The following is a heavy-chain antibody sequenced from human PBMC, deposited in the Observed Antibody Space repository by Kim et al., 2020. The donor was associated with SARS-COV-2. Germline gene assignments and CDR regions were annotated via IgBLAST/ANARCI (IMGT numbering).Heavy chain of an antibody. Sequence: GGSLRLSCVTSGFTFSDYYMAWIRQTPAKGLEWVAYISTSGTTIRYGDSVRGRFTISRDNAKNSLYLQMNSLRPDDTAVYYCARNSALDFWGQGNTVAVS. D-gene: IGHD1-26*01. CDR1: GFTFSDYY. V-gene: IGHV3-11*01. CDR3: ARNSALDF. J-gene: IGHJ6*02. CDR2: ISTSGTTI.